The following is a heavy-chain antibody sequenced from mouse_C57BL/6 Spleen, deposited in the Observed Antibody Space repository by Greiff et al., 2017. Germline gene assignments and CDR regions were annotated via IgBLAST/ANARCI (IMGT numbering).Heavy chain of an antibody. CDR1: GYTFTDYE. CDR3: TRRRWDDY. D-gene: IGHD4-1*01. CDR2: IDPETGGT. V-gene: IGHV1-15*01. J-gene: IGHJ2*01. Sequence: QVQLKESGAELVRPGASVTLSCKASGYTFTDYEMHWVKQTPVHGLEWIGAIDPETGGTAYNQKFKGKAILTADKSSSTAYMELRSLTSEDSAVYYCTRRRWDDYWGQGTTLTVSS.